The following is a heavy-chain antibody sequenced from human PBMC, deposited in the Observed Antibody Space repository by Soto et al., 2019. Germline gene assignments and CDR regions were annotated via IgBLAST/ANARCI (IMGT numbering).Heavy chain of an antibody. CDR1: GGSFSDYA. CDR3: ASDVVVVVALPDDYYYGMDV. V-gene: IGHV1-69*06. Sequence: SVKVSCKASGGSFSDYAINWVRQAPGHGLEWMGGIVPIFSTSNYAEKFQGRVTITADKSTSTAYMELSSLRSDDTAVYYCASDVVVVVALPDDYYYGMDVWGQGTTVTVSS. J-gene: IGHJ6*02. CDR2: IVPIFSTS. D-gene: IGHD2-15*01.